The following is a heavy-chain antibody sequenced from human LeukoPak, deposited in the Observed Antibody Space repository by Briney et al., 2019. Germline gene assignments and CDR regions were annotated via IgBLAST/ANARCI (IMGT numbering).Heavy chain of an antibody. D-gene: IGHD6-19*01. CDR3: ARDKSSGWYGYYYYMDV. Sequence: GGSLRLSCAASGFTFGDYGMSWVRQAPGKGLEWVSDISSSGSTIYYADSVKGRFTISRDNAKNSLYLQMNSLRAEDTAVYYCARDKSSGWYGYYYYMDVWGKGTTVTVSS. V-gene: IGHV3-11*04. J-gene: IGHJ6*03. CDR2: ISSSGSTI. CDR1: GFTFGDYG.